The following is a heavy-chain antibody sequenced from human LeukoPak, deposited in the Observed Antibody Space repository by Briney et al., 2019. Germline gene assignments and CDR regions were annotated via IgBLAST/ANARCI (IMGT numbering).Heavy chain of an antibody. V-gene: IGHV3-30-3*01. CDR3: ARNNGMDV. CDR2: ISYDGSNK. J-gene: IGHJ6*02. CDR1: GFTFSSYA. Sequence: GGSLRLSCVASGFTFSSYAMHWVRQAPGKGLDWVAIISYDGSNKYYADSVKGRFTISRDNSKNTLSLQMNSLGADDTAVYYCARNNGMDVWGQGTTVIVSS.